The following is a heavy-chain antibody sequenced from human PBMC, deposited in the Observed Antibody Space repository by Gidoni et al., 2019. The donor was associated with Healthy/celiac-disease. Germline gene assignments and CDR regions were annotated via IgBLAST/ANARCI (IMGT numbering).Heavy chain of an antibody. Sequence: EVQLVESGGGLVKPGGSLRLSCAASGFTFSSYSMNWVRQAPGKGLEWVSSISSSRSYIYYADSVKGRFTISRDNAKNSLYLQMNSLRAEDTAVYYCARGEDIVVVPAGYYFDYWGQGTLVAVSS. D-gene: IGHD2-2*01. CDR3: ARGEDIVVVPAGYYFDY. J-gene: IGHJ4*02. CDR2: ISSSRSYI. V-gene: IGHV3-21*01. CDR1: GFTFSSYS.